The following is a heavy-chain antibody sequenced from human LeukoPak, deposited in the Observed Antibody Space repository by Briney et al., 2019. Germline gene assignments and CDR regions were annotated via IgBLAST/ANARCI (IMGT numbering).Heavy chain of an antibody. CDR3: AREPGTYDILTGYYVFDY. Sequence: GGSLRLSCAASGFTFSSYGFHWVRQAPGKGLEWVALISYDGSNNHYADSVKGRFTISRDNANSSLFLQMNSLRAEDTGVYYCAREPGTYDILTGYYVFDYWGQGALVTVSA. V-gene: IGHV3-30*03. CDR1: GFTFSSYG. J-gene: IGHJ4*02. CDR2: ISYDGSNN. D-gene: IGHD3-9*01.